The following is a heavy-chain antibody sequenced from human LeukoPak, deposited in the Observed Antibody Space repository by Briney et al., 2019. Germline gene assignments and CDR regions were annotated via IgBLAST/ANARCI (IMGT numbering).Heavy chain of an antibody. V-gene: IGHV4-61*08. CDR3: ARTKSQSGSYRYYFDS. CDR2: IYSTGST. J-gene: IGHJ4*02. Sequence: SETLSLTCAVSGGSVGRGGYFWRWVRQPPGKGLEWIGYIYSTGSTNYNPSLKSRITMSVDTSKNQFSLKLSSVIAADTAVYYCARTKSQSGSYRYYFDSWGQGTLVTVSS. CDR1: GGSVGRGGYF. D-gene: IGHD1-26*01.